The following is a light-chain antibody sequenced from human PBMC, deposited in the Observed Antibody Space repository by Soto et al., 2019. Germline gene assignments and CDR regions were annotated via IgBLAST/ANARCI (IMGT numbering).Light chain of an antibody. Sequence: EIVRTQTPGTLSVSPGDGVTLSCRASQSISINLAWYQHKPGQAPRLLIYGASTRATGIPARFSGSGSGTEFTLTINSLQSEDSAVYYCQQHNQWPITFGQGTRLE. J-gene: IGKJ5*01. CDR3: QQHNQWPIT. V-gene: IGKV3-15*01. CDR2: GAS. CDR1: QSISIN.